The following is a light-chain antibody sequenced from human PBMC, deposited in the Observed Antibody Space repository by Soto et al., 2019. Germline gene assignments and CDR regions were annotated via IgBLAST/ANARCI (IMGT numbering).Light chain of an antibody. CDR2: DVS. V-gene: IGLV2-14*01. J-gene: IGLJ2*01. Sequence: QSALTQPASVSGSPGQSITISCTGTSSDVGGYNYVSWYQQHPGKAPKLMIYDVSNRPSGVSSRFSGSKSGNTASLTISGLQAEDEADYYCSSYTSGSTVIFGGGTQLTVL. CDR1: SSDVGGYNY. CDR3: SSYTSGSTVI.